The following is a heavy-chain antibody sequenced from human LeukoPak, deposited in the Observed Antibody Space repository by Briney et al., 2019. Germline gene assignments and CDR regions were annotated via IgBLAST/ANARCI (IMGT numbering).Heavy chain of an antibody. J-gene: IGHJ4*02. V-gene: IGHV1-18*01. CDR2: ISAYNGNT. CDR1: GGTFSSYA. Sequence: ASVKVSCKASGGTFSSYAISWVRQAPGQGLEWMGWISAYNGNTNYAQKLQGRVTMTTDTSTSTAYMELRSLRSDDTAVYYCAREWELSTFDYWGQGTLVTVSS. D-gene: IGHD1-26*01. CDR3: AREWELSTFDY.